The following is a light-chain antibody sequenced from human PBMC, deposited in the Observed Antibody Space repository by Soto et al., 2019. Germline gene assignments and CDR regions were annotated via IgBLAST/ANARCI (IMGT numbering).Light chain of an antibody. CDR3: QQLFDSPTT. J-gene: IGKJ5*01. V-gene: IGKV1-9*01. CDR2: AAS. Sequence: MQSPATLSVSPGERATITCRASQVISTSLAWYQVKPGKAPKLLIYAASTLESGVPSRFSATVSGTEFSLTITSLQPEDFATYYCQQLFDSPTTFGQGTRLEI. CDR1: QVISTS.